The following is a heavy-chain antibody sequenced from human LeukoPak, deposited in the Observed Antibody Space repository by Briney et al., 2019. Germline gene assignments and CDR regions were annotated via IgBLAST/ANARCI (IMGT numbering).Heavy chain of an antibody. D-gene: IGHD4-17*01. V-gene: IGHV4-59*01. CDR1: GGSIRSYY. CDR3: ARYTTVTPYWYFDL. J-gene: IGHJ2*01. CDR2: IYYSGST. Sequence: PSETLSLTCTVSGGSIRSYYWRWIRQPPGKGLECIGYIYYSGSTNYNPSLKSRVTISVDTSKTQFSLKLRSVTDADTDVYYCARYTTVTPYWYFDLWGRGTLVTVS.